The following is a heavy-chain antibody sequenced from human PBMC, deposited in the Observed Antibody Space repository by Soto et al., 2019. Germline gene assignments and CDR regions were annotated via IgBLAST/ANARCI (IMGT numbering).Heavy chain of an antibody. CDR3: ASIFGVVRNYYYYGMDV. J-gene: IGHJ6*02. Sequence: SVKVSCKASGGTFSSYAISWVRQAPGQGLEWMGGIIPIFGTANYAQKFQGRVTITADESTSTAYMELSSLRSEDTAVYYCASIFGVVRNYYYYGMDVWGQGTTVTVSS. CDR1: GGTFSSYA. D-gene: IGHD3-3*01. CDR2: IIPIFGTA. V-gene: IGHV1-69*13.